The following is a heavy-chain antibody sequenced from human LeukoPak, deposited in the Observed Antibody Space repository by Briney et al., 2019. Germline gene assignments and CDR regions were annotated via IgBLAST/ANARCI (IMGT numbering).Heavy chain of an antibody. D-gene: IGHD6-19*01. CDR2: ISSSGSTI. CDR3: AKTEQQWLSRDAFDI. J-gene: IGHJ3*02. CDR1: GFTFSDYY. Sequence: GGSLRLSCAASGFTFSDYYMSWIRQAPGKGLEWVSYISSSGSTIYYADSVKGRFTISRDNAKNSLYLQMNSLRAEDTAVYYCAKTEQQWLSRDAFDIWGQGTRVTVSS. V-gene: IGHV3-11*01.